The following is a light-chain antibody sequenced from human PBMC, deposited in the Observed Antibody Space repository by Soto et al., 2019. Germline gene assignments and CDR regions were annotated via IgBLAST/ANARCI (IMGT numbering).Light chain of an antibody. CDR2: GAS. J-gene: IGKJ1*01. Sequence: EIVLTQSPATLSLSPGERATLSCRASQSVSSSYLAWYQQKPGQAPRLLIYGASSMATGIPDRFSGSGSGTEFTLTISSLESEDFAVYYCQQYGSSPCTFGQGTKVEIK. CDR3: QQYGSSPCT. CDR1: QSVSSSY. V-gene: IGKV3-20*01.